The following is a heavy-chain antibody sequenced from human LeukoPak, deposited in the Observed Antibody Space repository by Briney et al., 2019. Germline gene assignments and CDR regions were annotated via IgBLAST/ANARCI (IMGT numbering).Heavy chain of an antibody. D-gene: IGHD3-22*01. Sequence: KPSETLSLTCTVSGGSISSSSYXWGWIRQPPGXXXEWIGSIYYSGSTYYNPSLKSRVTISVDTSKNQFSLKLSSVTAADTAVYYCASHIRITMIVVAWGQGTLVTVSS. CDR2: IYYSGST. J-gene: IGHJ5*02. CDR1: GGSISSSSYX. V-gene: IGHV4-39*01. CDR3: ASHIRITMIVVA.